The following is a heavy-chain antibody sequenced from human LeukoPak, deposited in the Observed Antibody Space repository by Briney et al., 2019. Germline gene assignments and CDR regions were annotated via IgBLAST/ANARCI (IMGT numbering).Heavy chain of an antibody. CDR2: ISGSGGST. V-gene: IGHV3-23*01. CDR3: AKRSRGVIIIGFDP. CDR1: GFTFSSYW. Sequence: PGGSLRLSCAASGFTFSSYWMHWVRQAPGKGLEWVSAISGSGGSTYYADSVKGRFTISRDNSKNTLYLQMNSLRAEDTAVYYCAKRSRGVIIIGFDPWGQGTLVTVSS. J-gene: IGHJ5*02. D-gene: IGHD3-10*01.